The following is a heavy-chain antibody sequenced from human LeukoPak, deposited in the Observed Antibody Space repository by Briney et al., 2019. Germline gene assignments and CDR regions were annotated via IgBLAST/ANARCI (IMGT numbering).Heavy chain of an antibody. D-gene: IGHD5-18*01. CDR1: GFSLSTSGMC. V-gene: IGHV2-70*11. CDR2: IDWDDDK. Sequence: ESGPALVKPTQTLRLTCTFSGFSLSTSGMCVSWIRQPPGKALEWLARIDWDDDKYYSTSLKTRLTISKDTSKNQVVLTMTNMDPDDTAMYYCARTEDVDTDIPEYYFDYWVQGTLVTVFS. J-gene: IGHJ4*02. CDR3: ARTEDVDTDIPEYYFDY.